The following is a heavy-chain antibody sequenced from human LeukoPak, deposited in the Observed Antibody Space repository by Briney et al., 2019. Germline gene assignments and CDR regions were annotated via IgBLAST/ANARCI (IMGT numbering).Heavy chain of an antibody. J-gene: IGHJ4*02. CDR1: GFTFSSYA. D-gene: IGHD1-1*01. V-gene: IGHV3-23*01. CDR3: ATERRRFLAW. CDR2: ISGSGGST. Sequence: GGSLRLSCAASGFTFSSYAMSWVRQAPGKGLERVSAISGSGGSTYYADSVKGRFTISRDNSKNTLYLQMNSLRAEATDVYSCATERRRFLAWWGQGTLVTVSS.